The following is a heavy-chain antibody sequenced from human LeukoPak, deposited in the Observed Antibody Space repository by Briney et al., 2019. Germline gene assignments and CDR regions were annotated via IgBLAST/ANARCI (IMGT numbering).Heavy chain of an antibody. Sequence: ASVKLSCKASSYPFTSYGISWVRHAPGQGLEWMGWISAYNGNTNYAQKLQGRVTMTTDTSTSTAYMELRSLRSDDTAVYYCAREGSYWFDPWGQGTLVTVSS. CDR2: ISAYNGNT. J-gene: IGHJ5*02. CDR1: SYPFTSYG. V-gene: IGHV1-18*01. CDR3: AREGSYWFDP.